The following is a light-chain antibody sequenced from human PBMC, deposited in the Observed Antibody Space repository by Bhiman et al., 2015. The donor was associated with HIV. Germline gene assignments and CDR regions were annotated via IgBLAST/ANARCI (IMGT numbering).Light chain of an antibody. Sequence: SYDLTQPPSVSVSPGQTATITCSGETLGNTFACWYQQKPGQSPVLVIYQDNKRPSGIPERFSGSSSGNTATLTISGTQAMDEADYYCQAWDRTAFFGGGTKLTVL. CDR2: QDN. CDR1: TLGNTF. V-gene: IGLV3-1*01. CDR3: QAWDRTAF. J-gene: IGLJ2*01.